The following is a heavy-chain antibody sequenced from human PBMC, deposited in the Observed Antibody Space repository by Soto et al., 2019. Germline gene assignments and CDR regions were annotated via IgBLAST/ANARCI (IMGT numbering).Heavy chain of an antibody. CDR1: GFTFSSLA. Sequence: GGSLRLSCAASGFTFSSLAMSWVRQAPGKGLEWVSSISGSGGSTNYADSVKGRFTVSRDNSQNTLFLQMSSLRAEDTAVYYCAKVISTDYDYWGQGTLVTVSS. D-gene: IGHD4-17*01. J-gene: IGHJ4*02. CDR3: AKVISTDYDY. CDR2: ISGSGGST. V-gene: IGHV3-23*01.